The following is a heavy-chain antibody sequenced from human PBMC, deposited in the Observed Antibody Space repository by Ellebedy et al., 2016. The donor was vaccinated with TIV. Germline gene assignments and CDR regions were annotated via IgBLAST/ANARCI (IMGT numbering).Heavy chain of an antibody. D-gene: IGHD2-2*02. J-gene: IGHJ4*02. Sequence: SETLSLXXTVSGGSISSYYWSWIRQHAGKGLEWIGRIYTSGSTNYNPSLKSRVTMSVDTYKNQFSLKLSSVTAADTAVYYCARVMGYCSSTSCYNAGTTVFDYWGQGTLVTVSS. CDR2: IYTSGST. CDR1: GGSISSYY. CDR3: ARVMGYCSSTSCYNAGTTVFDY. V-gene: IGHV4-4*07.